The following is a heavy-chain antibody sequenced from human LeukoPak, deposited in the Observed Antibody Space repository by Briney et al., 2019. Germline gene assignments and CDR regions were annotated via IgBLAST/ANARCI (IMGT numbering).Heavy chain of an antibody. J-gene: IGHJ4*02. V-gene: IGHV4-61*02. Sequence: SQTLSLTCTVSGGSISSSTYSWTWIRQPAGKGLEWIGRIHSSGSTHYNPSLKSRVTISVDTSKNHFSLNLSSVTAADTAVYFSARGVLDTAMVRFDYWGQGTLVTVSS. CDR3: ARGVLDTAMVRFDY. D-gene: IGHD5-18*01. CDR1: GGSISSSTYS. CDR2: IHSSGST.